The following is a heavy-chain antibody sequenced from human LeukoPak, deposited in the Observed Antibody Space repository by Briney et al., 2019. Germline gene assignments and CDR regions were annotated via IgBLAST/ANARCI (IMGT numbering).Heavy chain of an antibody. D-gene: IGHD5-12*01. CDR2: IRSKAYGGTT. CDR3: TREGWLQLVRGYYYYGMDV. V-gene: IGHV3-49*04. Sequence: GGSLRLSCTASGFTFGDYAMNWVRQAPGKGLEWVGFIRSKAYGGTTEYAASVKGRFTISRDDSKSIAYLQMNSLKTEDTAVYYCTREGWLQLVRGYYYYGMDVWGQGTTVTVSS. CDR1: GFTFGDYA. J-gene: IGHJ6*02.